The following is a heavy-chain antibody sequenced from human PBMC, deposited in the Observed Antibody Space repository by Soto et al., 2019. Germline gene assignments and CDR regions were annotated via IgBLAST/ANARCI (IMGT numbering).Heavy chain of an antibody. Sequence: QVQLQQWGAGLLKPSETLSLTCAVYGGSFSGYYWSWIRQPPGKGLEWIGEINHSGSTNYNPSLKSRFTISVDTSKNQFSLKLSSVTAADTAVYYCASGGCSSTSCYAYYYGMDVWGQGTTVTVSS. CDR2: INHSGST. CDR1: GGSFSGYY. D-gene: IGHD2-2*01. J-gene: IGHJ6*02. V-gene: IGHV4-34*01. CDR3: ASGGCSSTSCYAYYYGMDV.